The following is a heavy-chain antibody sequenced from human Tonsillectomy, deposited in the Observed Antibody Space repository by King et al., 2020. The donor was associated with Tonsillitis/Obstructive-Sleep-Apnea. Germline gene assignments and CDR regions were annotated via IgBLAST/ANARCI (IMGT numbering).Heavy chain of an antibody. CDR2: ISSSSSYI. V-gene: IGHV3-21*01. CDR3: ARDLGRSSGWADDY. Sequence: VQLVESGGGLVKPGGSLRLSCAASGFTFSSYSMNWVRQAPGKGLEWVSSISSSSSYIYYADSVKGRFTISRDNAKNSLYLQMNSLRAEDTAVYYCARDLGRSSGWADDYWGQGTLVTVSS. D-gene: IGHD6-19*01. CDR1: GFTFSSYS. J-gene: IGHJ4*02.